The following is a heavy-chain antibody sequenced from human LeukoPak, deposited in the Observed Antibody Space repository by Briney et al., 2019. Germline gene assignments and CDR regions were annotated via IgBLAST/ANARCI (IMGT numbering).Heavy chain of an antibody. V-gene: IGHV3-11*04. J-gene: IGHJ3*02. CDR3: AKELRTSSSWYSDDAFDI. D-gene: IGHD6-13*01. CDR1: GFTFSDYY. Sequence: GGSLRLSCAASGFTFSDYYMSWIRQAPGKGLEWVSYISSSGSTIYYADSVKGRFTISRDNAKNSLYLQMNSLRAEDTAVYYCAKELRTSSSWYSDDAFDIWGQGTMVTVSS. CDR2: ISSSGSTI.